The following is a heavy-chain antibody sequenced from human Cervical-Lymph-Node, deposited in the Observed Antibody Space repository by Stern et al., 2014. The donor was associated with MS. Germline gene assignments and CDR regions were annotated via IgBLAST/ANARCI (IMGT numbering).Heavy chain of an antibody. Sequence: QVQLVESGGGVVQPGRSLRLSCAASGFTFSSYGMHWVRQAPGKGLEWVAVIWYDGSNKYYADSVKGRFTISRDNSKNTLYLQMNSLRAEDTAVYYCASKRGNTIGHYWGQGTLVTVSS. CDR3: ASKRGNTIGHY. CDR2: IWYDGSNK. D-gene: IGHD1-26*01. CDR1: GFTFSSYG. V-gene: IGHV3-33*01. J-gene: IGHJ4*02.